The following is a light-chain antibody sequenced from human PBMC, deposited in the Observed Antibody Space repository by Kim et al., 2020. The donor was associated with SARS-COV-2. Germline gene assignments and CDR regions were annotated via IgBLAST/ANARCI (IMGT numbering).Light chain of an antibody. CDR3: QSYDSSLSAWV. Sequence: QSVLTQPPSVSGAPGQRVTISCTGSSSNIGAGYDVHWYQGTAPKLLIFGNNNRPSGVPDRFSASKSGTSASLAITGLQPEDETDYYCQSYDSSLSAWVFGGGTQLTVL. CDR2: GNN. J-gene: IGLJ3*02. V-gene: IGLV1-40*01. CDR1: SSNIGAGYD.